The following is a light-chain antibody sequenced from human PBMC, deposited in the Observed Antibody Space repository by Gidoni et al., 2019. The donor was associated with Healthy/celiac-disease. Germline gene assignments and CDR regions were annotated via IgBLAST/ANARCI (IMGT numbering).Light chain of an antibody. J-gene: IGKJ4*01. CDR1: QSVSSY. CDR3: QQRSNWPPLT. CDR2: DAS. V-gene: IGKV3-11*01. Sequence: EIVLTQSPATLFLSPGERATLSCRASQSVSSYLAWYQQKPGQAPRLLIYDASNRATGIPARFSGSGSGTDFTLTISSLEPEDFAVYYCQQRSNWPPLTFXGXTKVXIK.